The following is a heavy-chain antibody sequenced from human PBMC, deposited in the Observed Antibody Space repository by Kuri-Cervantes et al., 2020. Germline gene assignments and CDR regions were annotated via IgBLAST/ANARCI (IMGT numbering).Heavy chain of an antibody. D-gene: IGHD3-22*01. CDR3: ARDNGGYDSSGFDY. CDR2: ISYDGSNK. V-gene: IGHV3-30-3*01. J-gene: IGHJ4*02. CDR1: GFTFSSYA. Sequence: GESLKIYCAASGFTFSSYAMHWVRQAPGKGLEWVAVISYDGSNKYYADSVKGRFTISRDNSKNTLYLQMNSLRDEDTAVYYCARDNGGYDSSGFDYWGQGTLVTVSS.